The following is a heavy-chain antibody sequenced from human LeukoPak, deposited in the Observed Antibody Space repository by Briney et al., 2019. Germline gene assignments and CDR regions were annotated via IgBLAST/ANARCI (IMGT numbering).Heavy chain of an antibody. Sequence: KPSETLSLTCTVSGGSIGTYYWSWVRQSPGKGLEWIGYIYVTGNRYNPYLQSRVTISLDTSRNQFFLKMSSVTAADTAVYYCARHIGGGIEDMDVWGKGTKVTVSS. D-gene: IGHD3-16*02. J-gene: IGHJ6*03. CDR1: GGSIGTYY. CDR2: IYVTGN. V-gene: IGHV4-59*08. CDR3: ARHIGGGIEDMDV.